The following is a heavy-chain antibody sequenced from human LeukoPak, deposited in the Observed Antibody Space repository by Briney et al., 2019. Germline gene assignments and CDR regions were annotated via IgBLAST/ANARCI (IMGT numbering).Heavy chain of an antibody. V-gene: IGHV3-30-3*01. CDR2: ISYDGSNK. Sequence: GFLRLSCAASWITFHCLAKHRVRPAPGKGLGGVAGISYDGSNKYYADSVKGRFTISRDNSKNTLYLQMNSLRAEDTAVYYCARNELISSNYYYYGMDVWGQGTTVTVSS. J-gene: IGHJ6*02. CDR1: WITFHCLA. CDR3: ARNELISSNYYYYGMDV.